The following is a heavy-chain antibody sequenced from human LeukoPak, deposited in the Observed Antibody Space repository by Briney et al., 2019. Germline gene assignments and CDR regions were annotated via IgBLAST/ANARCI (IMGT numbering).Heavy chain of an antibody. D-gene: IGHD2-2*01. J-gene: IGHJ5*02. CDR2: IYYSGST. CDR1: GGSISSGGYY. V-gene: IGHV4-31*03. CDR3: ATVVPAAYNWFDP. Sequence: SQTLSLTCTVSGGSISSGGYYWSWIRQHPGKGLEWIGYIYYSGSTYYTPSLKSRVTISVDTSKNQFSLKLSSVTAADTAVYYCATVVPAAYNWFDPWGQGTLVTVSS.